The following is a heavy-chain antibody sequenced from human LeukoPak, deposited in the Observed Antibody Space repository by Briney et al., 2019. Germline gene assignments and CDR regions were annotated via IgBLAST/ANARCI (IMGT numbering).Heavy chain of an antibody. CDR2: IYYSGST. D-gene: IGHD2-15*01. CDR1: GDSLSSSSYY. V-gene: IGHV4-39*07. Sequence: SETLSLTCTVSGDSLSSSSYYWGWIRQPPGKGLEWIGSIYYSGSTYYNPSLKSRVTISVDTSKNQFSLKLISVTAADTAVYFCARGRGGGGSSNNWFDPWGRGTLVIVSS. CDR3: ARGRGGGGSSNNWFDP. J-gene: IGHJ5*02.